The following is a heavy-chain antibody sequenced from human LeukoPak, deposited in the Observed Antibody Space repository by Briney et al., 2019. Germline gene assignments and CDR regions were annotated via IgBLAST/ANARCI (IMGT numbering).Heavy chain of an antibody. J-gene: IGHJ4*02. Sequence: PSEALSLTCKVSGGSISFYSWNWIRQPAGKGLEWIGRIESSGRNNSNPSLKSRVTMSVDTSKNQFSLKLSSVTAADTAVYYCARGQDIVVVPAIFDWGQGTLVTVSS. D-gene: IGHD2-2*01. CDR2: IESSGRN. V-gene: IGHV4-4*07. CDR3: ARGQDIVVVPAIFD. CDR1: GGSISFYS.